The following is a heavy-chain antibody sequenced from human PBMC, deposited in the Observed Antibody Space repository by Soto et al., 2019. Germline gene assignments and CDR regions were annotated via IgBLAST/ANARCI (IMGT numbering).Heavy chain of an antibody. Sequence: GSLRLSCVASGFTFSDHWMHWVRQAPGKGLVWVSHIKTDGTRTSYADSVKGRFTISRDNAKKMLYLQMHSLRDEDTAVYYCARAGSERYYYYGMDVWGQGTTVTVSS. J-gene: IGHJ6*02. CDR2: IKTDGTRT. CDR3: ARAGSERYYYYGMDV. V-gene: IGHV3-74*01. CDR1: GFTFSDHW. D-gene: IGHD1-20*01.